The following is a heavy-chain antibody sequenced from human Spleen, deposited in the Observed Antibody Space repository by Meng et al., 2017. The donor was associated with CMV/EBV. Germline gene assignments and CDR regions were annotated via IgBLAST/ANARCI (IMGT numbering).Heavy chain of an antibody. CDR1: GYTFTSYG. D-gene: IGHD6-13*01. V-gene: IGHV1-18*01. CDR3: ARDSGIANTYAMDV. CDR2: ISAYNGNT. J-gene: IGHJ6*02. Sequence: ASVKVSCKASGYTFTSYGISWVRQAPGQGLEWMGWISAYNGNTNYAQNVQGRVTMTTDTSTSTAYMELRSLRSDDTAVYYCARDSGIANTYAMDVWGQGTTVTVSS.